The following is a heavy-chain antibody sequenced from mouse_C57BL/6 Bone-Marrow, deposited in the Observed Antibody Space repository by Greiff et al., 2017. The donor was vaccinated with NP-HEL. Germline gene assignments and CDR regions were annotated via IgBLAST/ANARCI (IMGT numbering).Heavy chain of an antibody. CDR2: ISDGGSYT. Sequence: DVMLVESGGGLVKPGGSLKLSCAASGFTFSSYAMSWVRQTPEKRLEWVATISDGGSYTYYPDNVKGRFTISRDNAKNNLYLQMSHLKSEDTAMYYCARDTIVAWFAYWGQGTLVTVSA. CDR1: GFTFSSYA. J-gene: IGHJ3*01. V-gene: IGHV5-4*01. D-gene: IGHD2-12*01. CDR3: ARDTIVAWFAY.